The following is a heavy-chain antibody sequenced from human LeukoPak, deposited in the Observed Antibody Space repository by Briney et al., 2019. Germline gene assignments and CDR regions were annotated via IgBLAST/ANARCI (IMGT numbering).Heavy chain of an antibody. CDR3: ARGVGATTIYNWFDP. D-gene: IGHD1-26*01. CDR1: GYTYTSYA. CDR2: INAGNGNT. Sequence: GASVRVSCKASGYTYTSYAMHWVRQAPGQRLEWMGWINAGNGNTKYSQKFQGRVTITRDTSASTAYMELSSLRSEDTAVYYCARGVGATTIYNWFDPWGQGTLVTVSS. J-gene: IGHJ5*02. V-gene: IGHV1-3*01.